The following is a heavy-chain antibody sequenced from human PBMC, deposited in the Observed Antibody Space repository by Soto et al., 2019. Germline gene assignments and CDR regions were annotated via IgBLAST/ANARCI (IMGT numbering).Heavy chain of an antibody. J-gene: IGHJ4*02. V-gene: IGHV3-11*01. CDR3: ARDYYGSGSYLDY. D-gene: IGHD3-10*01. CDR1: GFTFSDYY. Sequence: GGSLRLFCAASGFTFSDYYMSRIRQAPGKGLEWVSYISSSGSTIYYADSVKGRFTISRDNAKNSLYLQMNSLRAEDTAVYYCARDYYGSGSYLDYWGQGTLVTVSS. CDR2: ISSSGSTI.